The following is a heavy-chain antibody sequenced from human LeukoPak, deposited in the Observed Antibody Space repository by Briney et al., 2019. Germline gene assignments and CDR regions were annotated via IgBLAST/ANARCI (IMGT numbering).Heavy chain of an antibody. CDR3: ARHRMSGTTGAPYYFDY. V-gene: IGHV4-39*01. D-gene: IGHD1-7*01. CDR1: GGSITSSSYY. Sequence: SETLSLTCTVSGGSITSSSYYWGWIRQPPGKGLEWIGSIYYSGSTCYNPSLKSRVTISVDTSKNQFSLKVSSVPAADTAVYYCARHRMSGTTGAPYYFDYWRQGTLVTVSS. CDR2: IYYSGST. J-gene: IGHJ4*02.